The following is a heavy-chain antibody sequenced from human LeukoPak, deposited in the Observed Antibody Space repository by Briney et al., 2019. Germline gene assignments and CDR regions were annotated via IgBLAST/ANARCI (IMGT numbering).Heavy chain of an antibody. CDR3: ARVRNSGFRYVDS. V-gene: IGHV1-18*01. D-gene: IGHD5-12*01. Sequence: ASVKVSCKASGYTFTNYAISWVRQAPGQGLEWVGWISAYNGNTNYAQKLQGRVTMTTDASTSTAYMDLRSLRSDDTAVYYCARVRNSGFRYVDSWGQGTLVTVSS. J-gene: IGHJ4*02. CDR1: GYTFTNYA. CDR2: ISAYNGNT.